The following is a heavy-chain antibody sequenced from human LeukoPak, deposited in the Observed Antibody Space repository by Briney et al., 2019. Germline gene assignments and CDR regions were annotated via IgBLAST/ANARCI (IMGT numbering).Heavy chain of an antibody. Sequence: SETLSLTCTVSGGPISSSSYYWGWIRQPPGTGLEWIGSIYYSGSTYYNPSLKSRVTISVDTSKNQFSLKLSSVTAADTAVYYCARDRVLWFGELLGAFDIWGQGTMVTVSS. CDR3: ARDRVLWFGELLGAFDI. V-gene: IGHV4-39*07. CDR1: GGPISSSSYY. CDR2: IYYSGST. D-gene: IGHD3-10*01. J-gene: IGHJ3*02.